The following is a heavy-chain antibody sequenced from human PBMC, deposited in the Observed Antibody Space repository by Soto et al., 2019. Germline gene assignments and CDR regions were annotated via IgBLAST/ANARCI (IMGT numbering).Heavy chain of an antibody. V-gene: IGHV4-39*01. J-gene: IGHJ4*02. CDR2: IYYSENT. CDR3: ARRRITIFGVVTKFDY. CDR1: GGSISSSSNH. Sequence: SETLSLTCTVSGGSISSSSNHWGWIRQPPGKGLEWIGNIYYSENTYYNPSLKSRVTISVDTSKNQFSLKLTSVTAADTAVYYCARRRITIFGVVTKFDYWGQGTLVTVSS. D-gene: IGHD3-3*01.